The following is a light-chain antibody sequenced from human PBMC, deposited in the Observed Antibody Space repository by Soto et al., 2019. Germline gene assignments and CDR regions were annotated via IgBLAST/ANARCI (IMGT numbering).Light chain of an antibody. J-gene: IGKJ4*01. V-gene: IGKV3-15*01. CDR2: GAS. CDR3: QQYNNWPLT. Sequence: EIVMTQSPATLSMSPGERATLSCRASQSVSSNLAWYQQKPGQAPRLLIYGASTRATGIPARFSGSESGTEFTLTITSLQSEDFAVYYCQQYNNWPLTFGGGTKVDIK. CDR1: QSVSSN.